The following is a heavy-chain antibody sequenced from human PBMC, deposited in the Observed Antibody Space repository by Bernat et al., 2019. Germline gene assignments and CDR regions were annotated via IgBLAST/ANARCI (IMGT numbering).Heavy chain of an antibody. CDR3: TKDRRAILET. CDR2: IQYDGNNE. CDR1: GFTFSSNG. V-gene: IGHV3-30*02. D-gene: IGHD3-3*01. J-gene: IGHJ3*01. Sequence: QVQLVESGGGVVQPGGSLRLSCAESGFTFSSNGMHWVRQAPGKGLEWVGFIQYDGNNEYYADCVKGRFTISRDNSKNTLYLQMNSLTVEDMAVYYCTKDRRAILETWGQGTMVTVSS.